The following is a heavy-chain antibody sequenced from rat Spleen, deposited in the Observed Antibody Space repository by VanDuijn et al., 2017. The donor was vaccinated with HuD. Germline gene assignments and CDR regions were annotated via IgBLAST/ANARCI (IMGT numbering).Heavy chain of an antibody. CDR1: GFTLSDYY. D-gene: IGHD1-4*01. V-gene: IGHV5-25*01. CDR2: ITNAAGKV. Sequence: EVQLVASDGGLVQPGRSLKLSCAASGFTLSDYYMAWVRQAPGKGLEGVASITNAAGKVYYPDSVKGRFTISRDNTKRTLYLQMNSLRDEDSATYYCTRVDYPGIAHYFDYWGQGAMVTVSS. CDR3: TRVDYPGIAHYFDY. J-gene: IGHJ2*01.